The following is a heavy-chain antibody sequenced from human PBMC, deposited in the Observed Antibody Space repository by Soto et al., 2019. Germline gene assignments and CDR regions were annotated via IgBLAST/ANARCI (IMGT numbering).Heavy chain of an antibody. CDR2: INHSGST. CDR1: GGSFSGYY. D-gene: IGHD3-9*01. CDR3: ARGDNLTGYVY. J-gene: IGHJ4*02. Sequence: SETLSLTCAVYGGSFSGYYWSWIRQPPGKGLEWIGEINHSGSTNYNPSIKSRVTISVDKSKNQFSLKLSSVTAADTAVYYCARGDNLTGYVYWGQGALVT. V-gene: IGHV4-34*01.